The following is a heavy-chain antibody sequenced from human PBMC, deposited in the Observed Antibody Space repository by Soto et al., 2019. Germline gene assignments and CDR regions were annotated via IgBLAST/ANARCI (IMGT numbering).Heavy chain of an antibody. CDR2: IYYTGNT. Sequence: PSETLSLTCTVSGGSISGYYWSWIRQPPGKGLEWIGYIYYTGNTIFNPSLNSRVTMSVDTSKNQFSLHLNYVTAADTAVYYCARGGACSKWLDPWGQGTLVTVSS. J-gene: IGHJ5*02. D-gene: IGHD3-10*02. CDR1: GGSISGYY. V-gene: IGHV4-59*01. CDR3: ARGGACSKWLDP.